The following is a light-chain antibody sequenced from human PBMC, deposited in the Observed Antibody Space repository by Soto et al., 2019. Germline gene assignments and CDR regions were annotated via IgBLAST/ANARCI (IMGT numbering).Light chain of an antibody. CDR2: DAS. CDR3: HQRGNWPH. CDR1: QTINNY. Sequence: EIVLTQSPATLSLSPGERATLSCSASQTINNYLAWYQHKPGQAPRLLIYDASTRATGIPARFSGSGSGTDLPLTFICLKPYDVATYFFHQRGNWPHFVQGTRLEMK. V-gene: IGKV3-11*01. J-gene: IGKJ5*01.